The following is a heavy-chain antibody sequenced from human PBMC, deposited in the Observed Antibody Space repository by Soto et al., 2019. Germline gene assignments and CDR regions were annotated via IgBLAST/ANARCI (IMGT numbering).Heavy chain of an antibody. D-gene: IGHD3-22*01. Sequence: PSETLSLTCTVSGGSISSGDYYWIWMRQPPGKGLEWIGYIYYSGSTYYNPSLKSRVTISVDTSKNQFSLKLSSVTAADTAVYYCARDSRVDSSGYTQTYGVDPWGQGTLVTVSS. CDR2: IYYSGST. CDR3: ARDSRVDSSGYTQTYGVDP. CDR1: GGSISSGDYY. V-gene: IGHV4-30-4*01. J-gene: IGHJ5*02.